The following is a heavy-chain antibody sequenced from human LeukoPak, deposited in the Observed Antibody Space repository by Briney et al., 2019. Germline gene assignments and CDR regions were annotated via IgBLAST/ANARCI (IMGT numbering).Heavy chain of an antibody. J-gene: IGHJ5*02. CDR2: ISSSGGTI. CDR3: ARGGEIVVVITTTPNWFDP. Sequence: GGSLRLSCEASGFTFSDYYMSWIRQAPGKGLEWVSYISSSGGTIYYADSVKGRFTISRDNAKNSLYLQMNSLRAEDTAVYYCARGGEIVVVITTTPNWFDPWGQGTLVTVSS. V-gene: IGHV3-11*01. CDR1: GFTFSDYY. D-gene: IGHD3-22*01.